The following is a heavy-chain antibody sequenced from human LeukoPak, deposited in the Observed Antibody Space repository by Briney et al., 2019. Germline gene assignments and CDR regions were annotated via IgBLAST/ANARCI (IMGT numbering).Heavy chain of an antibody. Sequence: GASVKVSCMVSGYTLTELSMHWVRQAPGKGLEWMGGFDPEDGETIYAQKFQGRVTMTEDTSTDTAYMELSSLRSEDTAVYYCATGGFSAYYYDSSAYYSFDYWGQGTLVTVSS. CDR1: GYTLTELS. CDR2: FDPEDGET. J-gene: IGHJ4*02. CDR3: ATGGFSAYYYDSSAYYSFDY. D-gene: IGHD3-22*01. V-gene: IGHV1-24*01.